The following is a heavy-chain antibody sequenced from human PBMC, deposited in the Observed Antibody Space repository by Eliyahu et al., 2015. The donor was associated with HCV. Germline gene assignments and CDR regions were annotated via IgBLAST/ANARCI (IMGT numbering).Heavy chain of an antibody. CDR3: ARSRSSSYFDY. Sequence: EVKKPGSSVKVSCKASGGTFSSYAISWVRQAPGHGLEWMGGIIPFFGTPDHAQKFQGRVTITADESTSTAYMELSSLRSEDTALYYCARSRSSSYFDYWGQGTLVTVSS. CDR2: IIPFFGTP. V-gene: IGHV1-69*01. J-gene: IGHJ4*02. CDR1: GGTFSSYA. D-gene: IGHD6-13*01.